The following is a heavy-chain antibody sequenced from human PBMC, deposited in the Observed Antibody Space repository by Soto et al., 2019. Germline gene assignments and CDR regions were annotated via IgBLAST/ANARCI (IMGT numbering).Heavy chain of an antibody. D-gene: IGHD2-8*01. CDR3: ARLYPHYFDY. Sequence: PSETLSLTCTVSGGSISSSSYYWGWIRKPPGKGLEWIGSIYYSGSTYYNPSLKSRVTISVDTSKNQFSLKLSSVTAADTAVYYCARLYPHYFDYWGQGTLVTVSS. CDR2: IYYSGST. J-gene: IGHJ4*02. V-gene: IGHV4-39*01. CDR1: GGSISSSSYY.